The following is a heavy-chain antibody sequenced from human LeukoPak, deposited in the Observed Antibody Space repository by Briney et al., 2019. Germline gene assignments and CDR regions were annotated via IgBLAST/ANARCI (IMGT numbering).Heavy chain of an antibody. CDR1: GDSIKSYY. J-gene: IGHJ4*02. V-gene: IGHV4-4*07. CDR2: ISTSGTN. CDR3: GRIYCRGDICYLSVDQ. D-gene: IGHD2-15*01. Sequence: SETLSLTCTVSGDSIKSYYWHWIRQPAGKGLEWIGRISTSGTNNYNPSLQSRVTMSVGTSKNQSFLELSSVTAADTAGYYCGRIYCRGDICYLSVDQWGQGTLVTVSS.